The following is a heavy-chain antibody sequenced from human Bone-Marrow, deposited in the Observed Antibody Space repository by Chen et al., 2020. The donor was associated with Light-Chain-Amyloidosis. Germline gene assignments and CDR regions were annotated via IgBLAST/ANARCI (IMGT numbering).Heavy chain of an antibody. CDR2: IYYSGST. D-gene: IGHD3-3*01. Sequence: QLHLQESGPGLVRPSETLSLTCTVSGGSISSSNYYWGWIRQPPGKGLEWIGSIYYSGSTYYNPSLKSRVTISVDTSKNQFSLKLSSVTAADTAVYYCARATATYYDFWSGYYSFDYWGQGTLVTVSS. V-gene: IGHV4-39*07. CDR1: GGSISSSNYY. CDR3: ARATATYYDFWSGYYSFDY. J-gene: IGHJ4*02.